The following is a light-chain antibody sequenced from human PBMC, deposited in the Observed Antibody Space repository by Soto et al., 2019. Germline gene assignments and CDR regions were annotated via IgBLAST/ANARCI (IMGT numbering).Light chain of an antibody. V-gene: IGLV2-23*02. Sequence: QSVLTQPASVSGSRGQSITISCTGTSSDVGSYNLVSWYQQHPGKAPKLMIYEVSKRPSGVSNRFSGSKSGNTASLTISGLQAEDEADYYCCSYAGSSTYYVFGTGTKVTV. CDR1: SSDVGSYNL. CDR3: CSYAGSSTYYV. CDR2: EVS. J-gene: IGLJ1*01.